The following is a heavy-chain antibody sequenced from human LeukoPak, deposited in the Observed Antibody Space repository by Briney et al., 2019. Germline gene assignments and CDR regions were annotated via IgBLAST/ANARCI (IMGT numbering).Heavy chain of an antibody. D-gene: IGHD3-10*02. V-gene: IGHV3-48*03. CDR2: ISSSGSTI. CDR3: AELGITMIGGV. CDR1: GFTVSSYE. Sequence: GGSLRLSCAASGFTVSSYEMNWVRHALGKGLEWVSYISSSGSTIYYADSVKGRFTISRDNAKNSLYLQMNSLRAEDTAVYYCAELGITMIGGVWGKGTTVTISS. J-gene: IGHJ6*04.